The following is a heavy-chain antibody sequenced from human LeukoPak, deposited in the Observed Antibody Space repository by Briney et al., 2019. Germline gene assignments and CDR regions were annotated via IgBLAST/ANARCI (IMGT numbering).Heavy chain of an antibody. D-gene: IGHD5-18*01. CDR2: IDPSDSDT. Sequence: GASLKISCKASGSRFTTYWIGWVRQMPGKGLEWMGIIDPSDSDTRYTPSFQGQVTISADKSLTTAYLQWNSLKASDTALYYCARQTAMGRSGDYWGQGTLVTVSS. V-gene: IGHV5-51*01. J-gene: IGHJ4*02. CDR1: GSRFTTYW. CDR3: ARQTAMGRSGDY.